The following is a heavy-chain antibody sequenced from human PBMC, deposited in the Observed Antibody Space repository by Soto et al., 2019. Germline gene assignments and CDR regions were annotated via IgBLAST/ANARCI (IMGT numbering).Heavy chain of an antibody. CDR3: ARGPRAPPPHDYGMDV. CDR1: GFTFSSHV. V-gene: IGHV3-23*01. CDR2: ISGGGGTT. Sequence: GGSLRLSCAASGFTFSSHVKNWVRQAPGKGLEWVAAISGGGGTTYYGDSVEGRFTMSRDNSKNTLYLQMNSLRADDTAVYYCARGPRAPPPHDYGMDVWGQGTTVTVSS. J-gene: IGHJ6*02.